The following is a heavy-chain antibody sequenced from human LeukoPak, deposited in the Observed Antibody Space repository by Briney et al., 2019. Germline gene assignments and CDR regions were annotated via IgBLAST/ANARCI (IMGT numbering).Heavy chain of an antibody. CDR1: GFTFKSYW. D-gene: IGHD2-15*01. CDR3: ARANNGYCSGGNCWGWLDP. CDR2: MNQDGSEK. Sequence: GGSLRLSCAASGFTFKSYWMTWVRQAPGKGLEWVANMNQDGSEKYYVDSVKGRFTISRDNAKNSLYVQMNSLRAEDTAVYYCARANNGYCSGGNCWGWLDPWGQGTLVTVSS. V-gene: IGHV3-7*03. J-gene: IGHJ5*02.